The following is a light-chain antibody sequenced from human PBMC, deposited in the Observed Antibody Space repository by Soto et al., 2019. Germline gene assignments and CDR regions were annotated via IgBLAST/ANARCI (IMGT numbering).Light chain of an antibody. Sequence: DIPMTQSPSTLSASVGDTVTITCRASQDVSQWLAWYQERPGKPPKLLIYKASSLERGVPSRFRGRGSETEFTLTIRDLQPDDFATYSCQHYDSYPYTFGQGTRLEIK. CDR2: KAS. CDR1: QDVSQW. CDR3: QHYDSYPYT. J-gene: IGKJ2*01. V-gene: IGKV1-5*03.